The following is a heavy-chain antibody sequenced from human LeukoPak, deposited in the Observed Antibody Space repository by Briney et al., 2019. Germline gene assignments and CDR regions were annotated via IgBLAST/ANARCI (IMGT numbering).Heavy chain of an antibody. V-gene: IGHV1-2*02. CDR1: GYTFTGYY. CDR2: INPNSGGT. Sequence: ASVKVSYKASGYTFTGYYMHWVRQAPGQGLEWMGWINPNSGGTNYAQKFQGRVTMTRDTSISTAYMELSRLRSDDTAVYYCARDRRAAAAGTSSYWFDPWGQGTLVTVSS. CDR3: ARDRRAAAAGTSSYWFDP. J-gene: IGHJ5*02. D-gene: IGHD6-13*01.